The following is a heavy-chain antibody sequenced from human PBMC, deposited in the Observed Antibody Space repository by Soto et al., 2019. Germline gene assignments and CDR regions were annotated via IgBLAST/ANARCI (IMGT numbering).Heavy chain of an antibody. V-gene: IGHV4-59*02. CDR2: IFYSGST. CDR1: GGSVNSYY. D-gene: IGHD2-15*01. J-gene: IGHJ5*01. CDR3: ARVFASCCGGACADFDS. Sequence: QVQLQESGPGLVRPSETLALTCTVSGGSVNSYYWCWIRQTPGKGPEWIGYIFYSGSTNSNPSLKGRASMPENMSTNQCSPGLSSRTAADTAVYYSARVFASCCGGACADFDSWGQGTLVTVSS.